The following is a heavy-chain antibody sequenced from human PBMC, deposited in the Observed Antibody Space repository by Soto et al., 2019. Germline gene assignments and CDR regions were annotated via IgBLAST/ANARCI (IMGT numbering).Heavy chain of an antibody. CDR3: ARDVGLGPVTVSTHVDY. D-gene: IGHD4-17*01. CDR1: GGTFSNYT. V-gene: IGHV1-69*08. J-gene: IGHJ4*02. Sequence: QVQLVQSGAEVKKPGSSVKVSCKASGGTFSNYTITWVRQAPGQGLEWMGRIIPILDIANYAKKFQGRVTITADKSTSTAYIELSSLRSEDTAVYYCARDVGLGPVTVSTHVDYWGQGTLVIVSS. CDR2: IIPILDIA.